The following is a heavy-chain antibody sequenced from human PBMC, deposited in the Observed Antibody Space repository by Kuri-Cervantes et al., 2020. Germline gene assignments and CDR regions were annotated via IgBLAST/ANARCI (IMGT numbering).Heavy chain of an antibody. CDR1: GYTFTYRY. V-gene: IGHV1-45*02. CDR2: ITPFNGNT. Sequence: SVKVSCNASGYTFTYRYLHWVRQAPGQALEWMGWITPFNGNTNYAQKFQDRVTITRDTSASTAYMELSSLRSEDTAVYYCARVGGNYYGSGSNDAFDIWGQGTMVTVSS. D-gene: IGHD3-10*01. CDR3: ARVGGNYYGSGSNDAFDI. J-gene: IGHJ3*02.